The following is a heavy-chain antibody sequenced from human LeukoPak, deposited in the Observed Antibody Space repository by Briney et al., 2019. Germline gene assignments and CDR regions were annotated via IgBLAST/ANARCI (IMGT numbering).Heavy chain of an antibody. J-gene: IGHJ4*02. V-gene: IGHV3-30-3*01. CDR1: GFTFSSYA. CDR3: ARGRGIAAAFDY. D-gene: IGHD6-13*01. Sequence: GGSLRLSCAASGFTFSSYAMYWVRQAPGKGLEWVAVISYDGNNKYYADSVKGRFTISRDNYENTLYLQMNSLRSNDTAMYYCARGRGIAAAFDYWAQETLVTVSS. CDR2: ISYDGNNK.